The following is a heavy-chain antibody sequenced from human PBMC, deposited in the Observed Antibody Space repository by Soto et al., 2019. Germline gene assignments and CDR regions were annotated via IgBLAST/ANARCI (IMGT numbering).Heavy chain of an antibody. V-gene: IGHV4-39*01. CDR1: GGSISRSSYY. CDR2: IYYSGST. J-gene: IGHJ4*02. D-gene: IGHD6-13*01. CDR3: ARHEGYSSSFGVY. Sequence: SEALSVTCTVSGGSISRSSYYWGWIRQPPGKGLEWIGSIYYSGSTYYNPSLKSRVTISVDTSKNQFSLKLSSVTAADTAVYYCARHEGYSSSFGVYWGQGTLVTVSS.